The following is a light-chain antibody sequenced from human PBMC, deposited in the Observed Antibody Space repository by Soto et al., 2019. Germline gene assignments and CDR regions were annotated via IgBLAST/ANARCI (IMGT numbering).Light chain of an antibody. CDR1: QSVSSSY. J-gene: IGKJ1*01. CDR3: QYYDSYRT. CDR2: GAS. Sequence: EIVLTQSPGTRSLSPGERATLSCRARQSVSSSYLAWYQQKPGQAPRLLIYGASNRATGIPERFSGRGTGTDFTLAINSREPEEFAVYYCQYYDSYRTVGQGTNVDIK. V-gene: IGKV3-20*01.